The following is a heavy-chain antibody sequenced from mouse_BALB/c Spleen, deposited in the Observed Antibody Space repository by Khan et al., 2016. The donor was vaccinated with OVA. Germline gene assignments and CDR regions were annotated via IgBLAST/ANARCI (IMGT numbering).Heavy chain of an antibody. J-gene: IGHJ4*01. CDR3: ARVGYNGTMDC. Sequence: QVQLKQSGPELKKPGETVQISCKASGFTFTNYGMNWVKQAPGKGLKWMGWINTYTGEPTFADDFKGRFAFSLETSASPAYLQINSLKNEDTATYFCARVGYNGTMDCWGQGTSVTVSS. CDR1: GFTFTNYG. V-gene: IGHV9-3-1*01. D-gene: IGHD2-14*01. CDR2: INTYTGEP.